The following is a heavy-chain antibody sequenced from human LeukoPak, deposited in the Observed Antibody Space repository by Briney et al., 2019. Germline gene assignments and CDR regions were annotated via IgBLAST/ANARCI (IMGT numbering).Heavy chain of an antibody. D-gene: IGHD2-2*01. CDR2: ISYDGSNK. Sequence: PGRSLRLSCAASGFTFSSYAMHWVRQAPGKGLEWVAVISYDGSNKYYADSVKGRFTISRDNSKKTLYLQMNSLRAEDTAVYYCARDGRGDIVVVPAAMGPFRYYGMDVWGQGTTVTVSS. CDR1: GFTFSSYA. CDR3: ARDGRGDIVVVPAAMGPFRYYGMDV. J-gene: IGHJ6*02. V-gene: IGHV3-30-3*01.